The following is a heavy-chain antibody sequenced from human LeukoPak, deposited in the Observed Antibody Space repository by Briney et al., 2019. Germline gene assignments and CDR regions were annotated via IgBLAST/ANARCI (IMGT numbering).Heavy chain of an antibody. V-gene: IGHV3-7*01. CDR3: ANGDGFDY. J-gene: IGHJ4*02. CDR2: INQYGSEK. Sequence: PGGSLRLSCATSGLTFSTYWMSWVRQAPEKGLEWVANINQYGSEKYYVDSVKGRFTISRDNAKSSLYLQMNSLRADDTAVYYCANGDGFDYWGQGTLVTVSS. CDR1: GLTFSTYW. D-gene: IGHD2-8*01.